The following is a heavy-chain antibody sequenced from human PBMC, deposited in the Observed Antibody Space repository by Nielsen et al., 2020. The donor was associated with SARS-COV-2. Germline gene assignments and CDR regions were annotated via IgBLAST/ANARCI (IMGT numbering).Heavy chain of an antibody. Sequence: SETLSLTCAVYGGSFSGYYWSWIRQPPGKGLEWIGEINHSGSTNYNPSLKSRVTISVDTSKNQFSLKLSSVTAADTAVYYCARVDAFSSSAPRFYFDYWGQGTLVTVSS. CDR1: GGSFSGYY. V-gene: IGHV4-34*09. D-gene: IGHD6-6*01. J-gene: IGHJ4*02. CDR3: ARVDAFSSSAPRFYFDY. CDR2: INHSGST.